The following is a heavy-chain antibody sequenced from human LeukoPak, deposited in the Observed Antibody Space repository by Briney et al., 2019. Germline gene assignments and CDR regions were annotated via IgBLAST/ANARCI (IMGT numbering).Heavy chain of an antibody. Sequence: KTGGPLRLSCVVSGIPFSDYYMNWIRQAPGKGLEWISYISSSSSYTDYADSVKGRFTISRDNAKSALYLQLNSLRLEDTAVYYCAAGTAADFWGQGTLVTVSS. J-gene: IGHJ4*02. V-gene: IGHV3-11*03. CDR1: GIPFSDYY. D-gene: IGHD6-13*01. CDR2: ISSSSSYT. CDR3: AAGTAADF.